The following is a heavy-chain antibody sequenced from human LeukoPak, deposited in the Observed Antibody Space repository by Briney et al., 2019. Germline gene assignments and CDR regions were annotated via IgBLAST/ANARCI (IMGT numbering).Heavy chain of an antibody. J-gene: IGHJ6*02. V-gene: IGHV1-2*02. Sequence: ASVKVSCTASGYTFTAYYMHWVRQAPGQGLEWMGWINPKSGGTNYAQKFQGRVTMTRDTSISTAYMELSRLRSDDTAVYYCARIVVVPAATYYYYGMDVWGQGTTVTVSS. CDR2: INPKSGGT. CDR3: ARIVVVPAATYYYYGMDV. CDR1: GYTFTAYY. D-gene: IGHD2-2*01.